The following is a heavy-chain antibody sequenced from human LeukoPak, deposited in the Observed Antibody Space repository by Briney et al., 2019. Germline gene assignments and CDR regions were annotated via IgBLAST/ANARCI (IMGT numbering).Heavy chain of an antibody. CDR3: ARVGTRLGLFY. CDR1: GGSISSYY. CDR2: IYYSGST. J-gene: IGHJ4*02. Sequence: SETLSLTCTVSGGSISSYYWSWIRQPPGKGLEWIGYIYYSGSTNYNPSLKSRVTISVDTSKNQFSLKLSSVTAADTAVYFCARVGTRLGLFYWGQGTLVTVSS. D-gene: IGHD1-1*01. V-gene: IGHV4-59*12.